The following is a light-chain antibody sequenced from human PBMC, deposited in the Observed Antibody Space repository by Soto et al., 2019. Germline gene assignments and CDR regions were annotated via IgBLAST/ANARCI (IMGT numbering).Light chain of an antibody. Sequence: EIVLTQSPGTLSLSPGERATLSCRATQTISSNDLAWYQQKPGQAPKLLIHGASTRATGIPDRFSGSGSGTDFTLTISRLEPEDFAVYYCQLYGSSPKTFGQGTKVEV. CDR1: QTISSND. J-gene: IGKJ1*01. CDR3: QLYGSSPKT. V-gene: IGKV3-20*01. CDR2: GAS.